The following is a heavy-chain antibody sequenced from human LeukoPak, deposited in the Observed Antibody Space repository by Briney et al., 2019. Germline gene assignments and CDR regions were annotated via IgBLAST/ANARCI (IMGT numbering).Heavy chain of an antibody. CDR3: ARDSIAAVRFDY. CDR2: IWFDGGVE. V-gene: IGHV3-33*01. Sequence: GGSLRLSCAASAFTFSTYAMHWVRQPPGKGLERVAVIWFDGGVEYYADSVKGRFTISRDNSKNTLYLQMNSLRAEDTAVYYCARDSIAAVRFDYWGQGTLVTVSS. CDR1: AFTFSTYA. J-gene: IGHJ4*02. D-gene: IGHD6-13*01.